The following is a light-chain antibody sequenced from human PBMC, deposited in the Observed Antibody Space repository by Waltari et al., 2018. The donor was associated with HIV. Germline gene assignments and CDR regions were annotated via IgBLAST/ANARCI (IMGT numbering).Light chain of an antibody. CDR3: QSADTGGTRV. CDR1: ALGKQH. CDR2: KDS. J-gene: IGLJ1*01. Sequence: SFELTQPPPVSVSPGQTARNTCSADALGKQHTYWYQQKPGQAPAVVIYKDSERPSGIPERFSGSSSGTTVTLTISGVQSEDEADYYCQSADTGGTRVFGPGTKVTVL. V-gene: IGLV3-25*03.